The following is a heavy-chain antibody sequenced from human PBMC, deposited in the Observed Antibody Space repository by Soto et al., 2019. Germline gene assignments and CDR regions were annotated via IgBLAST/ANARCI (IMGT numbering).Heavy chain of an antibody. J-gene: IGHJ4*02. V-gene: IGHV3-23*01. CDR2: ISGSGGST. CDR1: GFTFSSYA. CDR3: AKDQILRRGSLDY. Sequence: GGSLRLSCAASGFTFSSYAMSWVRQAPGKGLEWVSAISGSGGSTYYADSVKGRFTISRDNSKNTLYLQMNSLRAEDTAVYYWAKDQILRRGSLDYWGQGTLVTVSS. D-gene: IGHD1-26*01.